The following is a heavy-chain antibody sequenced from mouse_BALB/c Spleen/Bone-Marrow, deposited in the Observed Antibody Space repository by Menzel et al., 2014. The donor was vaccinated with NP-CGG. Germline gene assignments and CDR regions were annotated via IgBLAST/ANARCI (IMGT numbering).Heavy chain of an antibody. CDR2: IFLGDGDT. D-gene: IGHD1-2*01. J-gene: IGHJ4*01. CDR1: GYTFTSYW. V-gene: IGHV1-87*01. Sequence: VQLQQSGAELARPGASVKLSCKASGYTFTSYWMQWVKQRPGKGLEGIGAIFLGDGDTRYTQKFKGKATFTADKSSSTAYMQLSSLASEDSAVYYCARRDYGIRENYYAMDYWGQGTSVTVSS. CDR3: ARRDYGIRENYYAMDY.